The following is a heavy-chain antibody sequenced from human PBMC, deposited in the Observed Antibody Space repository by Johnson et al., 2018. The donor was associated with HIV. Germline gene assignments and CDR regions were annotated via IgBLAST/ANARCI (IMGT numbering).Heavy chain of an antibody. Sequence: QVQLVESGGGVVQPGGSLRLSCAASGFTFNTYGMDWVRQAPGKGLEWVAFIRYDGNSKYYIDSVKGRFTVSRDNSKNTLYLQMKSLRPEDTAVYYCAKESKWESRTPHAFEMWGQGTMVTVSS. CDR1: GFTFNTYG. D-gene: IGHD1-26*01. CDR2: IRYDGNSK. J-gene: IGHJ3*02. CDR3: AKESKWESRTPHAFEM. V-gene: IGHV3-30*02.